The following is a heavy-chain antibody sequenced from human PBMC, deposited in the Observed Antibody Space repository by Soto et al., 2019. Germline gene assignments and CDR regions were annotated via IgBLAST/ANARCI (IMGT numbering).Heavy chain of an antibody. V-gene: IGHV3-43*01. CDR1: GFTFDDYT. CDR3: AKASYGKLAYYYYGMDV. CDR2: ISWDGGST. D-gene: IGHD5-18*01. Sequence: PEGSLRLSCAASGFTFDDYTMHCVRQAPGKGLEWVSLISWDGGSTYYADSVKGRFTISRDNSKNSLYLQMNSLRTEDTALYYCAKASYGKLAYYYYGMDVWGQGTTVTVSS. J-gene: IGHJ6*02.